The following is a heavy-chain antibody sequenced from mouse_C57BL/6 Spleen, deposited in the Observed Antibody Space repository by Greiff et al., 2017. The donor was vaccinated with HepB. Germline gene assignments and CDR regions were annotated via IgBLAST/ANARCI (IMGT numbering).Heavy chain of an antibody. CDR1: GYTFTSYW. V-gene: IGHV1-50*01. CDR3: ARGLLGRGFAY. J-gene: IGHJ3*01. Sequence: QVQLKQPGAELVKPGASVKLSCKASGYTFTSYWMQWVKQRPGQGLEWIGEIDPSDSYTNYNQKFKGKATLTVDTASSTAYMQLSSLTSEDSAVYYCARGLLGRGFAYWGQGTLVTVSA. CDR2: IDPSDSYT. D-gene: IGHD4-1*01.